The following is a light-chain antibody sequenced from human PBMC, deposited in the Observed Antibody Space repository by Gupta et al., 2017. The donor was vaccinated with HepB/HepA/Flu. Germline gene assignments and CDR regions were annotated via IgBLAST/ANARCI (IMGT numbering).Light chain of an antibody. CDR2: DAS. CDR1: QSISTS. CDR3: QQCYISPRT. J-gene: IGKJ5*01. V-gene: IGKV1-39*01. Sequence: QLTQSPSSLSASVGDRVTITCRASQSISTSLNWYQQKPGKAPTLLIYDASSLQSGVPSRFSGSGSGTEFTLTISSLQPEDFATYYCQQCYISPRTFGQGTRLEIK.